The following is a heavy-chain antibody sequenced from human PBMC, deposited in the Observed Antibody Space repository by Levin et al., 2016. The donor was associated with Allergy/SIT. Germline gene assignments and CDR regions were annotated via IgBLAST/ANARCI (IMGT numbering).Heavy chain of an antibody. J-gene: IGHJ1*01. CDR2: ISYDGSNK. D-gene: IGHD1-26*01. Sequence: GGSLRLSCAASGFTFSSYGMHWVRQAPGKGLEWVAVISYDGSNKYYADSVKGRFTISRDNSKNTLYLQMNSLRAEDTAVYYCARSWQIRGYFQHWGQGTLVTVSS. CDR1: GFTFSSYG. V-gene: IGHV3-30*03. CDR3: ARSWQIRGYFQH.